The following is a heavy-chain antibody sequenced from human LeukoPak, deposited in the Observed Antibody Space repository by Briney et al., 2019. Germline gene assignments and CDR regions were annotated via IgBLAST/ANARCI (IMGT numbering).Heavy chain of an antibody. CDR3: ARCIAAAGTYYYYYMDV. V-gene: IGHV1-2*02. Sequence: ASVKVSCKASGYTFTGYYMHWVRQAPGQGLEWMGWTNPNSGGTNYAQKFQGRVTMTRDTSISTAYMELSRLRSDDTAVYYCARCIAAAGTYYYYYMDVWGKGTTVTVSS. CDR2: TNPNSGGT. J-gene: IGHJ6*03. D-gene: IGHD6-13*01. CDR1: GYTFTGYY.